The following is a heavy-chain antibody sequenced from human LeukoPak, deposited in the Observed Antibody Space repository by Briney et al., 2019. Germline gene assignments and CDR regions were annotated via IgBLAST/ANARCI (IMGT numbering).Heavy chain of an antibody. V-gene: IGHV3-30*02. CDR3: ARDPSVAGTGGGAFDI. D-gene: IGHD6-19*01. CDR2: IRYDGSNK. Sequence: GGSLRLSCAASGFTFSSFGMHWVRQAPGKGLEWVAFIRYDGSNKYYADSVKGRFTISRDNSKNTLYLQMNSLRAEDTAVYYCARDPSVAGTGGGAFDIWGQGTMVTVSS. J-gene: IGHJ3*02. CDR1: GFTFSSFG.